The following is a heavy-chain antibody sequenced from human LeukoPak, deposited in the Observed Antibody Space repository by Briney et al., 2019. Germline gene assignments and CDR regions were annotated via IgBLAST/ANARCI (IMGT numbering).Heavy chain of an antibody. CDR1: GGSISSGNYY. Sequence: SETLSLTCTVSGGSISSGNYYWSWIRQPPGKGLEWIGYIYYSGSTNYNPSLKSRVTISVDTSKNQFSLKLGSVTAADTAVYYCARQNAYYYDSSGYLDYWGQGTLVTVSS. D-gene: IGHD3-22*01. J-gene: IGHJ4*02. CDR3: ARQNAYYYDSSGYLDY. CDR2: IYYSGST. V-gene: IGHV4-61*01.